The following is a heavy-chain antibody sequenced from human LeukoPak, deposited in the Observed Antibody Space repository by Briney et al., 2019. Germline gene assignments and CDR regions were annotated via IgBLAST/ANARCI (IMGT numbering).Heavy chain of an antibody. CDR1: GGSFSGYY. Sequence: SETLSLTCAVYGGSFSGYYWSWIRQPPGKGLEWIGEINHSGSTNYNPSLKSRVTISVDTSKNQFSLKLSSVTAADTAVYYCASGVGGGYCSSTSCYAPCYFDYWGQGTLVTVSS. V-gene: IGHV4-34*01. CDR2: INHSGST. D-gene: IGHD2-2*01. J-gene: IGHJ4*02. CDR3: ASGVGGGYCSSTSCYAPCYFDY.